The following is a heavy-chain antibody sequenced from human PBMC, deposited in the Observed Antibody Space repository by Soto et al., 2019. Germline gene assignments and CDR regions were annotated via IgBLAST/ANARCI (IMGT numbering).Heavy chain of an antibody. CDR2: IYYIGTT. Sequence: QVQLQESGPGLVKPSQTLSLTCTVSGGSISSGDYYWSWIRQPPGKGLEWIGYIYYIGTTYYNPSLKSRVTISVDTSKNQFSLKLSSVTAADTAVYYCARSRNSDYVPQYWGQGTLVTVSS. V-gene: IGHV4-30-4*01. J-gene: IGHJ4*02. CDR3: ARSRNSDYVPQY. D-gene: IGHD4-4*01. CDR1: GGSISSGDYY.